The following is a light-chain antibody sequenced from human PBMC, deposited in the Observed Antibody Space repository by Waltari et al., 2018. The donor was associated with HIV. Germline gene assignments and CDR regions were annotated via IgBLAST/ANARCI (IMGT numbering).Light chain of an antibody. CDR3: QQYDGSPALYT. Sequence: EIVLTQSPGTLSLSPGERATLSCRASQSVSSSDLACYQQKPGQAPRLLIYGASSRATGISDRFSGSGSGTDFTLTISRLEPEDFAVYFCQQYDGSPALYTFGQGTRLEIK. CDR1: QSVSSSD. V-gene: IGKV3-20*01. J-gene: IGKJ2*01. CDR2: GAS.